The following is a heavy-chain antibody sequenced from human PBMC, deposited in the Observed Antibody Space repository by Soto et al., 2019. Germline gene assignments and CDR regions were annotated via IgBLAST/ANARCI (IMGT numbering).Heavy chain of an antibody. J-gene: IGHJ1*01. CDR1: GFSLSTSGVG. D-gene: IGHD3-22*01. Sequence: QITLKESGPTLVKPTQTLTLTCTFSGFSLSTSGVGVGWIRQPPGKALEWLALIYWDDDKRYSPSLKSRLTIPKDTSXNQVXLXMTNMDPVDTATYYCAHTQYYYDSSGYYSNAEYFQHWGQGTLVTVSS. V-gene: IGHV2-5*02. CDR2: IYWDDDK. CDR3: AHTQYYYDSSGYYSNAEYFQH.